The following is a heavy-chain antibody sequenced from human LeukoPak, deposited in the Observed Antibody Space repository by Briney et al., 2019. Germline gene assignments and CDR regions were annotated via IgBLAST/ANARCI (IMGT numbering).Heavy chain of an antibody. CDR1: GFTVSSNY. CDR2: ISGDGGST. D-gene: IGHD5-24*01. V-gene: IGHV3-43*02. Sequence: GGSLRLSCAASGFTVSSNYMSWVRQAPGKGLEWVSLISGDGGSTYYADSVKGRFTISRDNSKNSLYLQMNSLRTEDTALYYCAKDRRDGYNLCYFDYWGQGTLVTVSS. J-gene: IGHJ4*02. CDR3: AKDRRDGYNLCYFDY.